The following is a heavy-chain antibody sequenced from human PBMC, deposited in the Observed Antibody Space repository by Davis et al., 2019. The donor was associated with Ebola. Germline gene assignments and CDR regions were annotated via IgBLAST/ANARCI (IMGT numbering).Heavy chain of an antibody. CDR3: AKDLDIVVVTGDDY. D-gene: IGHD2-15*01. CDR1: GFTFSSYA. J-gene: IGHJ4*02. Sequence: PGGSLRLSCAASGFTFSSYAMSWVRQAPGKGLEWVSAISGSGGSTYYADSVKGRFTISRDNSKNTLYLQMNSLRAEDTAVYYCAKDLDIVVVTGDDYWGQGTLVTVSS. V-gene: IGHV3-23*01. CDR2: ISGSGGST.